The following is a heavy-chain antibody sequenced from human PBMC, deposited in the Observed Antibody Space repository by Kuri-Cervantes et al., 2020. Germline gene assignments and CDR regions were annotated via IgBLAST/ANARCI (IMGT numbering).Heavy chain of an antibody. J-gene: IGHJ4*02. CDR1: GFTFDDYT. D-gene: IGHD6-13*01. CDR2: ISWDGGST. CDR3: ARGVSRYSSSWDDY. Sequence: GGSLRLSCAASGFTFDDYTMHWVRQSPGKGLEWVSLISWDGGSTYYADSVKGRFTISRDNAKNSLYLQMNSLRAEDTAVYYCARGVSRYSSSWDDYWGQGTLVTVSS. V-gene: IGHV3-43*01.